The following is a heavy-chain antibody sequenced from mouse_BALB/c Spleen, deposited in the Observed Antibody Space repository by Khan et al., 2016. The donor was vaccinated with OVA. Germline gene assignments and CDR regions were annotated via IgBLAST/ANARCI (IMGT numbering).Heavy chain of an antibody. CDR3: ASHLIESVAY. CDR1: GFTFSAYG. Sequence: EVQLVESGGDLMKPGGSLKLSCAASGFTFSAYGMSWVRQTPDKRLEWVATINSDGYYTYYPDSVQGRFTISRNNAKNTLYLQMSSLKSEDTAMYYCASHLIESVAYWGQGNLVTVSA. V-gene: IGHV5-6*01. J-gene: IGHJ3*01. CDR2: INSDGYYT.